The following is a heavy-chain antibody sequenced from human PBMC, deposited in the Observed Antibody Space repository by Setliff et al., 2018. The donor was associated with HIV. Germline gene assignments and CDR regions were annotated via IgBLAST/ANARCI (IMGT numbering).Heavy chain of an antibody. D-gene: IGHD2-2*01. Sequence: SGPTLVNPTQTLTLICTFSGFSLTTSGMGIYWIRQPPGKALEWLARIAWTDTKNYNTSLKTRLTVSWDTSKNQVVLTMTNMDPVDTGTYYCARIYGLSPPVWGQGTQVTVSS. CDR3: ARIYGLSPPV. CDR1: GFSLTTSGMG. V-gene: IGHV2-70*11. CDR2: IAWTDTK. J-gene: IGHJ4*02.